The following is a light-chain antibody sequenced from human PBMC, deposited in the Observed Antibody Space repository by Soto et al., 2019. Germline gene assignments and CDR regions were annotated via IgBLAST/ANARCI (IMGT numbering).Light chain of an antibody. J-gene: IGKJ5*01. CDR3: QQRQCRSPIT. Sequence: LSLSPATLAMSPGGRAALSCRASQSVSSYLAWYQQKPGQAPRRLIYDTSNRATGVTARCSGSGSGTDVTLTIISLEHEDCAAYYCQQRQCRSPITFGRGTRLEIK. CDR2: DTS. V-gene: IGKV3-11*01. CDR1: QSVSSY.